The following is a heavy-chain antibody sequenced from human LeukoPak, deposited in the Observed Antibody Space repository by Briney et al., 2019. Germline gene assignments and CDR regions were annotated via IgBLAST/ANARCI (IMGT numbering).Heavy chain of an antibody. V-gene: IGHV3-30-3*01. D-gene: IGHD5-12*01. J-gene: IGHJ4*02. CDR3: AKDLRKYSGYGQCDY. CDR1: GFTFSSYA. Sequence: PGRSPRLSCAASGFTFSSYAMHWVRQAPGKGLEWVAVISYDGSNKYYADSVKGRFTISRDNSKNTLYLQMNSLRAEDTAMYYCAKDLRKYSGYGQCDYWGQGTLVTVSS. CDR2: ISYDGSNK.